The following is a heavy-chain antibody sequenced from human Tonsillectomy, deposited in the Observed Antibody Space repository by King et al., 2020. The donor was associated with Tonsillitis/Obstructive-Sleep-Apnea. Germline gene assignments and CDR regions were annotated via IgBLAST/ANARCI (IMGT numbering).Heavy chain of an antibody. Sequence: VQLVESGGGVVQPGGSLRLSCVASGFMFTSHGFHWVRQAPGKGLEWLAFSWFDGSKEHYADSVKGRFLISRDNSKNTVYLQMNTLRAEDTAVYFCVRAYYSNYERYFLDRWGQGTLVTVSS. V-gene: IGHV3-33*01. D-gene: IGHD4-11*01. CDR1: GFMFTSHG. CDR2: SWFDGSKE. CDR3: VRAYYSNYERYFLDR. J-gene: IGHJ5*02.